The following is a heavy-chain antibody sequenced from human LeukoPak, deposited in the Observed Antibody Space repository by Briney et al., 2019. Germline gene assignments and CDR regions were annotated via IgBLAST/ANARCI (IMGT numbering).Heavy chain of an antibody. CDR2: IYTSGST. J-gene: IGHJ5*02. CDR1: GGSISSYY. D-gene: IGHD3-16*01. CDR3: ARNKRDFGLGFDP. Sequence: PSETLSLTCTVSGGSISSYYSSWMRQPAGKGLEWIGRIYTSGSTNYNPSLKSRVTMSVDTSKNQFSLKLSSVTAVDTAVYYCARNKRDFGLGFDPWGQGTLVTVSS. V-gene: IGHV4-4*07.